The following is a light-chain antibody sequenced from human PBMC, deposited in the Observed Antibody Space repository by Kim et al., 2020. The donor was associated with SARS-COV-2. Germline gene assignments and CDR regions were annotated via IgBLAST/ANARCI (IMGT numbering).Light chain of an antibody. Sequence: SGSPGERATLSCRASQSVTTNLAWYQQKPGQAPRLLMYAASTRATGFPARFSGSGSVTEFTLTISSLQSEDFAVYSCQQYNNWPYTFGQGTKLEI. J-gene: IGKJ2*01. CDR3: QQYNNWPYT. V-gene: IGKV3-15*01. CDR1: QSVTTN. CDR2: AAS.